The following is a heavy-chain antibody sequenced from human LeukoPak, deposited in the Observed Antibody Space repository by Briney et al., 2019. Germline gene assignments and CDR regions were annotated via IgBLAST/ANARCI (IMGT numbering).Heavy chain of an antibody. CDR2: IYYSGST. CDR1: GGSISSGGYY. D-gene: IGHD3-22*01. V-gene: IGHV4-31*03. CDR3: ARDYNSSLFHY. Sequence: KPSETLSLTCTVSGGSISSGGYYWSWIRQHPGKGLEWIGYIYYSGSTYYNPSLKSRVTISVDTSKNQFSLKLSSVTAADTAVYYCARDYNSSLFHYWGQGTLVTVSS. J-gene: IGHJ4*02.